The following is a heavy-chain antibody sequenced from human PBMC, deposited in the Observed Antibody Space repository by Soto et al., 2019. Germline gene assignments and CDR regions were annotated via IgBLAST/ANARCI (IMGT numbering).Heavy chain of an antibody. CDR1: GGSMSNYY. CDR2: VYDSGST. Sequence: PSETLSLTCTVSGGSMSNYYWSWIRQPPGKGLEWIGYVYDSGSTNYTPSLKSRVTISVDTSKNQFSLNLTSVTAADTAVYYCARAQSFDWFTTVWGQGTLVTVSS. D-gene: IGHD3-9*01. CDR3: ARAQSFDWFTTV. J-gene: IGHJ4*02. V-gene: IGHV4-59*01.